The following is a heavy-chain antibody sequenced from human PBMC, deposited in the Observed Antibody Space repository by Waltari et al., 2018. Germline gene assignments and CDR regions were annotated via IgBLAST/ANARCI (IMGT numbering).Heavy chain of an antibody. J-gene: IGHJ6*02. CDR1: GGSFSGYY. CDR3: VRLEDCTGPGGHCYSGDPFALDV. V-gene: IGHV4-34*02. CDR2: INHAGYT. D-gene: IGHD2-15*01. Sequence: QVQLQQWGAGLLQSSETLSLTCAVYGGSFSGYYWGWVRQPPGKGLEWIGGINHAGYTNNNPSLRSRVTMSADTSKSQFSLKRNSVTAADTAVYYCVRLEDCTGPGGHCYSGDPFALDVWGQGTTVTVSS.